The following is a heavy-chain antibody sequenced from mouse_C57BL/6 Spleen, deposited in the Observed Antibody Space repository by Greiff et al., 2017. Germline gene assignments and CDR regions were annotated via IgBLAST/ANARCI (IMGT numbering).Heavy chain of an antibody. CDR1: GYAFTNYL. CDR2: INPGRGGT. J-gene: IGHJ4*01. D-gene: IGHD1-1*01. CDR3: AKRRITTVVAPFYAMDY. Sequence: QVQLQQSGAELVRPGTSVKVSCKASGYAFTNYLIEWVKQRPGQGLEWIGVINPGRGGTNYNEKFKGKATLTASKSSSTAYISLSSLTSEDSAVYFCAKRRITTVVAPFYAMDYWGQGTSVTVSS. V-gene: IGHV1-54*01.